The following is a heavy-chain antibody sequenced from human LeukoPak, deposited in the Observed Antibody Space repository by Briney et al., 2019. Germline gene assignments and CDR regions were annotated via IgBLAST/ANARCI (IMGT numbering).Heavy chain of an antibody. Sequence: GGSLRLSCAASGFTFSSYGMHWVRQAPGKGLEWVSAISGSGGSTYYADSVKGRFTISRDNSMNTLHLQMNTLRVEDTAVYYCAKGDKVSAVVDYWGQGTLVTVSS. D-gene: IGHD5-12*01. V-gene: IGHV3-23*01. CDR1: GFTFSSYG. J-gene: IGHJ4*02. CDR2: ISGSGGST. CDR3: AKGDKVSAVVDY.